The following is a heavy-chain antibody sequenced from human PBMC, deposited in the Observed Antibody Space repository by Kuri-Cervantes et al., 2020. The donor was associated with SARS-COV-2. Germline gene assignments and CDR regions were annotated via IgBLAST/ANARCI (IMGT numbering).Heavy chain of an antibody. CDR3: AKDAGIAAAGTRYYYYYYVDV. D-gene: IGHD6-13*01. Sequence: GGSLRLSCAASGFTFSSYGMHWVRQAPGKGLEWVAFIRYDGGNKYYADSVKGRFTISRDNSKNTLYLQMNSLRAEDTAVYYCAKDAGIAAAGTRYYYYYYVDVWGKGTTVTVSS. CDR1: GFTFSSYG. J-gene: IGHJ6*03. V-gene: IGHV3-30*02. CDR2: IRYDGGNK.